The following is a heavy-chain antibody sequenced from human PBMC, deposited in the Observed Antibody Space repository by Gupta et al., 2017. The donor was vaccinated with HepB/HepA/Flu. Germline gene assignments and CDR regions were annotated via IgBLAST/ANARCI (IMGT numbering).Heavy chain of an antibody. CDR2: IGTDLRT. J-gene: IGHJ6*03. V-gene: IGHV3-23*01. Sequence: EVQLLESGGGLVQPGGSLRRSCAVSGFTFGGNAMSWVRQAPGKGLEWVSGIGTDLRTHYADSVRGRFTTSRDNSKNTVYLQMDSLRAEDTAVYYCAKDLYFWSAMDVWGKGTTVTVSS. CDR3: AKDLYFWSAMDV. CDR1: GFTFGGNA. D-gene: IGHD3-3*01.